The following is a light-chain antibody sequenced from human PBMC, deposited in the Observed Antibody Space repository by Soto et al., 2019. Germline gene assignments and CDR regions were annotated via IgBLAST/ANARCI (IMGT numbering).Light chain of an antibody. Sequence: VTQSPDSLAVSLGERVTISCTGSSSNIGLGYDVHWYQQLPGTAPKLLIFGNNNRPSGVPDRFSGSKSGTSASLAITGLQAEDEADYYCQSYDSRLSGYVFGTGTKV. V-gene: IGLV1-40*02. CDR2: GNN. CDR3: QSYDSRLSGYV. CDR1: SSNIGLGYD. J-gene: IGLJ1*01.